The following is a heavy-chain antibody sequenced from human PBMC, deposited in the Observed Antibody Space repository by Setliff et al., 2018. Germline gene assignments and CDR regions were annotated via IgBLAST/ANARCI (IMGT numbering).Heavy chain of an antibody. Sequence: VKVSCKASGYSFSDFYMHWVRQVPGEGLEALGRIDPRDDFTVYAERFKDRLTITADTSTDTSYMEMSSLRFEVTAVYYCAIGYGPTGTPYHWGQGTPVTVSS. V-gene: IGHV1-69-2*01. CDR3: AIGYGPTGTPYH. D-gene: IGHD1-1*01. CDR1: GYSFSDFY. J-gene: IGHJ4*02. CDR2: IDPRDDFT.